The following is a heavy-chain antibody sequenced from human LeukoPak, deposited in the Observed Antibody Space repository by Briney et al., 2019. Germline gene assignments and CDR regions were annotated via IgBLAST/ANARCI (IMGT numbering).Heavy chain of an antibody. CDR2: IYYSGST. Sequence: SETLSLTCTVSGGSISSGGYYWSWIRQHPGKGLEWIGYIYYSGSTYYNPSLKSRVTISVDTSKNQFSLKLSSVTAADTAVYYCARTSPGARFPTLNWFDPWGQGNLVTVSS. D-gene: IGHD2-21*01. CDR3: ARTSPGARFPTLNWFDP. J-gene: IGHJ5*02. V-gene: IGHV4-31*03. CDR1: GGSISSGGYY.